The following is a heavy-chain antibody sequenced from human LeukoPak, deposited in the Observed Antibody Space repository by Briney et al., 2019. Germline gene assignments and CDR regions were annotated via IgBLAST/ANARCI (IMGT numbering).Heavy chain of an antibody. V-gene: IGHV3-30-3*02. D-gene: IGHD2-8*01. J-gene: IGHJ4*02. CDR3: TEERDRDGYFRY. CDR2: ISYDGSSK. Sequence: PGGSLRLSCAASGFTFSNSAMHWVRQAPGKGLEWMTFISYDGSSKYYADAAKGRFTISRDNSKNTLYLVMSSLGLQDTAVYYCTEERDRDGYFRYWGQGTLVTVSS. CDR1: GFTFSNSA.